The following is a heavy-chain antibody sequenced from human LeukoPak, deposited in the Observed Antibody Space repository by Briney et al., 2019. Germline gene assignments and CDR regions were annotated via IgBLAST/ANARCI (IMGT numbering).Heavy chain of an antibody. CDR2: IYTSGST. V-gene: IGHV4-61*02. Sequence: PSETLSLTCTVSGGSISSGSYYWSWIRQPAGKGLEWIGRIYTSGSTNYNPSLKSRVTISVDTSKNQFSLKLSSVTAADTAVYYCASSDHYYYCGMDVWGQGTTVTVSS. CDR3: ASSDHYYYCGMDV. CDR1: GGSISSGSYY. J-gene: IGHJ6*02.